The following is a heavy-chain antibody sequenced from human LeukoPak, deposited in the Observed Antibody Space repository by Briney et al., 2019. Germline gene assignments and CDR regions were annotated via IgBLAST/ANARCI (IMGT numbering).Heavy chain of an antibody. D-gene: IGHD7-27*01. J-gene: IGHJ3*02. V-gene: IGHV3-30*14. CDR3: ARGLNWGGRGAFDI. CDR1: GFTFSSYA. CDR2: ISYDGSNK. Sequence: GGSLRLSCAASGFTFSSYAMHWVRQAPGKGLEWVAVISYDGSNKYYADSVKGRFTISRDNSKNTLYLQMNSLRAEDTAVYYCARGLNWGGRGAFDIWGQGTMVTVSS.